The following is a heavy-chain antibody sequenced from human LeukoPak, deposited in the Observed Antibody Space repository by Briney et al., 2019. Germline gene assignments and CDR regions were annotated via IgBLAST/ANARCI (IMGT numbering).Heavy chain of an antibody. CDR1: GGSIDSTDW. CDR3: ARSHDHLWGNYPDY. V-gene: IGHV4/OR15-8*01. J-gene: IGHJ4*02. Sequence: SETLSLTCDVSGGSIDSTDWWNWVRQPPGKGLEWIGEIHHDGRINYNPSLKSRVTLSVDKSKNQFSLRLNSVTAADTAMYYCARSHDHLWGNYPDYWGQGTLVTVSS. CDR2: IHHDGRI. D-gene: IGHD3-16*02.